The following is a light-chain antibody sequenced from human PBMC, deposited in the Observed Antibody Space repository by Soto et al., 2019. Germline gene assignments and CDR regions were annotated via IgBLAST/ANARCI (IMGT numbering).Light chain of an antibody. CDR3: QKRHMWPIT. CDR2: DAY. CDR1: QSFRGL. J-gene: IGKJ5*01. V-gene: IGKV3-11*01. Sequence: EVVLTQSPVTLSVSPGERATLSCRASQSFRGLLAWYQQKPGQAPRLLIYDAYNRATGIPHRFSGSGSGTDLNLTISSLEPEDSAVYYCQKRHMWPITFGQGTRLEIK.